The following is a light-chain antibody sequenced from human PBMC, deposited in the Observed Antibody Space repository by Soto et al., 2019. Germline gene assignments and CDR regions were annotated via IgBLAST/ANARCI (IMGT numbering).Light chain of an antibody. CDR3: QQYGSSSWT. V-gene: IGKV3-20*01. CDR1: QSISSTY. J-gene: IGKJ1*01. Sequence: EIVLTQSPGTLSLSPGERATLSCRASQSISSTYLAWYQQYPGQAPRLLIYGASSRATGIPDRFGGSGSGTDFTLTISRLEPEDFAVYYFQQYGSSSWTFGQGTKVEIK. CDR2: GAS.